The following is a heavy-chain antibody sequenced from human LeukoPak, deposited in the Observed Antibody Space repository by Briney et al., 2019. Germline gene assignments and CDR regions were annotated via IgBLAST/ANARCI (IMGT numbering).Heavy chain of an antibody. CDR2: INHSGTS. Sequence: SETLSLTCDVYGGSFSAHYWSWIRHPLGRGLEWMGEINHSGTSNYNPSLKSRVTMSVDTSKSPFSLKLTSVTAADTAVYYCARGGPYDNSGYYYFDYWGQGNLVTVSS. V-gene: IGHV4-34*01. J-gene: IGHJ4*02. D-gene: IGHD3-22*01. CDR1: GGSFSAHY. CDR3: ARGGPYDNSGYYYFDY.